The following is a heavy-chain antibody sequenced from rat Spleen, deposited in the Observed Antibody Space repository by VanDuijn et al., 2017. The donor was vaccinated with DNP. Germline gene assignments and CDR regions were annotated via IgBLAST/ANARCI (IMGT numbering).Heavy chain of an antibody. Sequence: EVQLVESGGGLVQPGRSLKLSCAASGFSFSDYYMAWVRQAPTKGLELVAYISYDGVITYYRDSVKGRFTISRDNAKSTLYLQMDSLRSEDTATYYCARHGNGTYYYDYWGQGVMVTVSS. CDR2: ISYDGVIT. CDR3: ARHGNGTYYYDY. D-gene: IGHD1-12*02. CDR1: GFSFSDYY. V-gene: IGHV5-22*01. J-gene: IGHJ2*01.